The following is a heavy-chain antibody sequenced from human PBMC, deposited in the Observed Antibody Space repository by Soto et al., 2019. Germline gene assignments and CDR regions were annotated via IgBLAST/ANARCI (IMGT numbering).Heavy chain of an antibody. CDR2: IYYSGST. V-gene: IGHV4-61*05. CDR1: GGSISSSSYY. J-gene: IGHJ6*02. Sequence: SETLSLTCTVAGGSISSSSYYWGWIRQPPGKGLEWIGYIYYSGSTNYNPSLKSRVTISVDTSKNQFSLKLSSVTAADTAVYYCAKNPCGGSGGNCYSGGYYYYYNGMDVWGQGTTVTVSS. D-gene: IGHD2-15*01. CDR3: AKNPCGGSGGNCYSGGYYYYYNGMDV.